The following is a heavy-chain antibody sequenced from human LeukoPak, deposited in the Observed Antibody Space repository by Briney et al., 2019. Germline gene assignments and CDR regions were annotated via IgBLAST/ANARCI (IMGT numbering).Heavy chain of an antibody. J-gene: IGHJ6*02. V-gene: IGHV3-21*01. CDR1: GFTFSSYS. CDR2: ISSRSSYI. Sequence: GGSLTLSCAASGFTFSSYSMNWVRQAPGKGLEWVSSISSRSSYIYYADSVKGRFTISRVNAKNSLYLQMNSLRAEDTAVYYCARAPTLSSSMDVWGQGTTVTVSS. CDR3: ARAPTLSSSMDV. D-gene: IGHD1-26*01.